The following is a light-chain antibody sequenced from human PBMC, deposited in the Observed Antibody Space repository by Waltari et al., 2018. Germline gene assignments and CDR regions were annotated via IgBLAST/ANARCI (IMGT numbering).Light chain of an antibody. CDR3: QSTDSSGTDVV. Sequence: SYTLTQAPSVSVSPGQTARITCSGDALTKQYVHWYQHKAGQAPVILIFNDSERPSGIPERFSGSSSGAVVTLTITGAQAEDEADYYCQSTDSSGTDVVFGGGTRLNVL. J-gene: IGLJ2*01. V-gene: IGLV3-25*03. CDR2: NDS. CDR1: ALTKQY.